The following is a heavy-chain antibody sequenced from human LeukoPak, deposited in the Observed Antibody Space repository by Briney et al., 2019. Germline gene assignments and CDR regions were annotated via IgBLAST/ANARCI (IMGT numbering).Heavy chain of an antibody. CDR1: GFTFSTYS. D-gene: IGHD2-2*01. CDR2: IKQDGSEK. V-gene: IGHV3-7*01. CDR3: GRLQLNYYYYMDV. Sequence: GGSLRLSCAASGFTFSTYSMSWVRQAPGKGLEWVANIKQDGSEKFYVDSVKGRFTISRDSAKNSLYLQMNSLRAEDTAVYNFGRLQLNYYYYMDVWGKGTTVSVPS. J-gene: IGHJ6*03.